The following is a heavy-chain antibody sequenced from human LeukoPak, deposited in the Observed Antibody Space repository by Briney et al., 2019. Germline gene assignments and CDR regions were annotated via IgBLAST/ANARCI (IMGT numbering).Heavy chain of an antibody. D-gene: IGHD5-18*01. J-gene: IGHJ6*03. V-gene: IGHV3-11*01. CDR2: ISRSGSTK. Sequence: GGSLRLSCAASGFTFSDYNMRWIRQAPGKGLEWVSSISRSGSTKYYADSVKGRFTISRDNSKNTLYLQMNSLRAEDTAVYYCAKDRSGYRYGYGYYMDVWGKGTTVTISS. CDR3: AKDRSGYRYGYGYYMDV. CDR1: GFTFSDYN.